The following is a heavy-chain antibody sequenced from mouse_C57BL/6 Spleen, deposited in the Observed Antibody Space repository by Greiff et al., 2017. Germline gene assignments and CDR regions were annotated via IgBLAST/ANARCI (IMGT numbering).Heavy chain of an antibody. V-gene: IGHV5-4*01. CDR1: GFTFSSYA. CDR2: ISDGGSYT. Sequence: EVHLVESGGGLVKPGGSLKLSCAASGFTFSSYAMSWVRQTPEKRLEWVATISDGGSYTYYPDNVKGRFTISRDNAKNNRYLQMSHLKSEDTAMYYCARDGKDAMDYWGQGTSVTVSS. J-gene: IGHJ4*01. D-gene: IGHD1-1*01. CDR3: ARDGKDAMDY.